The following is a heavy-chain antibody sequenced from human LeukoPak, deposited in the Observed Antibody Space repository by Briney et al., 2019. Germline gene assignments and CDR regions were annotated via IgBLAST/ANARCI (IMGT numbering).Heavy chain of an antibody. D-gene: IGHD3-16*01. V-gene: IGHV4-34*01. CDR2: ISHSGST. Sequence: SSETLSLTCAVYGGSFSGYYWSWIRQPPGKGLEWIGEISHSGSTNYNPSLKSRVTISVDTSKNQFSLKLSSVTAADTAVYYCASRAGGTFDYWGQGTLVTVSS. CDR1: GGSFSGYY. CDR3: ASRAGGTFDY. J-gene: IGHJ4*02.